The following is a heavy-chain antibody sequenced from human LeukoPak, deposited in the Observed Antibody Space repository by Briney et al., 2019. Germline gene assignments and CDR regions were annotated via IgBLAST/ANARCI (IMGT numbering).Heavy chain of an antibody. Sequence: PSQTLSLTCTVSGGSISSGGYYWSWIRQHAGKGLEWIGYIYYSGSTYYNPSLKSRVTISVDTSKNQFSLKLSSVTAADTAVYYCARHGMATILDYWGQGTLVTVSS. CDR2: IYYSGST. V-gene: IGHV4-31*03. J-gene: IGHJ4*02. D-gene: IGHD5-24*01. CDR1: GGSISSGGYY. CDR3: ARHGMATILDY.